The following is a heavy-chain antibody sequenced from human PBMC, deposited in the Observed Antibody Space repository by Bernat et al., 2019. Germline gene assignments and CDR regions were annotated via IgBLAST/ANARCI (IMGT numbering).Heavy chain of an antibody. Sequence: QVQLHQWGAGLLKPSETLSLTCAVYGGSFRGSSWSWFGQPPGKGLEGFGEINHSGSTNYNPSLKSRVTISVDTSKNQFSLKLSSVTAADTAVYYCARGLPTFPSARGYSYVRNYWGQGTLVTVSS. D-gene: IGHD5-18*01. CDR1: GGSFRGSS. V-gene: IGHV4-34*01. CDR3: ARGLPTFPSARGYSYVRNY. J-gene: IGHJ4*02. CDR2: INHSGST.